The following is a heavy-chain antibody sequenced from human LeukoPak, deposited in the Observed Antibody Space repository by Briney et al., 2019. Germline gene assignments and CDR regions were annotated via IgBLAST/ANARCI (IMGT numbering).Heavy chain of an antibody. Sequence: GASVKVSCKVSGYTLTELSMHWVRQAPGKGLEWVGGFDPEDGETIYAQKFQGRVTMTEDTSTDTAYMELSSLRSEDPAVYYCATEGSYYDSSGYYLFGYWGQGTLVTVSS. J-gene: IGHJ4*02. CDR1: GYTLTELS. CDR3: ATEGSYYDSSGYYLFGY. V-gene: IGHV1-24*01. D-gene: IGHD3-22*01. CDR2: FDPEDGET.